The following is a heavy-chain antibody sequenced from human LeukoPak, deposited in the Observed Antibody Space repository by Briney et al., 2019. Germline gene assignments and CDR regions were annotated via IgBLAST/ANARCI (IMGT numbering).Heavy chain of an antibody. Sequence: GGSLRLSCAASGFTFSSYAMTWVRQAPGKGLEWVSVISATGSTNYADSVKGRFTISRDDSKNTVYLQMNSLRAEDTAVYYVQIFGARVDFWGQGTLVTVSS. V-gene: IGHV3-23*01. CDR2: ISATGST. D-gene: IGHD3-3*01. CDR1: GFTFSSYA. CDR3: QIFGARVDF. J-gene: IGHJ4*02.